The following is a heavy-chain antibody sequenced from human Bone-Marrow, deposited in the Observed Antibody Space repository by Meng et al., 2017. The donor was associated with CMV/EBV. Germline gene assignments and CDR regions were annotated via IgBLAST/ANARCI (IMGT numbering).Heavy chain of an antibody. CDR1: GYTFTGYY. CDR3: ARGRIPAIPLDY. J-gene: IGHJ4*02. CDR2: INPNSGGT. V-gene: IGHV1-2*02. Sequence: LEVLQLGAELRQPGAVVRVSSKASGYTFTGYYMHWVRQAPGQGIEWRGWINPNSGGTNYAQKFQGRVTMTRDTSISTAYMELSRLRSDDTAVYYCARGRIPAIPLDYWGQGTLVTVSS. D-gene: IGHD2-2*01.